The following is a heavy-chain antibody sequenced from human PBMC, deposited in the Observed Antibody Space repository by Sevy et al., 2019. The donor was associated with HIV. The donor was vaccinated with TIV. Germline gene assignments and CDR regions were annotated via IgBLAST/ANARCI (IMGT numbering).Heavy chain of an antibody. D-gene: IGHD2-2*01. J-gene: IGHJ6*02. V-gene: IGHV1-8*01. Sequence: ASVKVSCKASGYTFTSYDIHWVRQTTGQGLEWMGWMSPNSGNTGYALKFQGRVTMTRDTSKGTAYMELSSLRSDDTAVYYCVRILSTSYYNYHALDVWGHGTTVTVSS. CDR2: MSPNSGNT. CDR3: VRILSTSYYNYHALDV. CDR1: GYTFTSYD.